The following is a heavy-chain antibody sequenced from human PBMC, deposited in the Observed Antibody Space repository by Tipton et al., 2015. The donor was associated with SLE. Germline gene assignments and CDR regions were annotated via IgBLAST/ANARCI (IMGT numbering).Heavy chain of an antibody. CDR2: ISHSGSTT. CDR1: GFTFMSYD. V-gene: IGHV3-48*03. D-gene: IGHD3-3*01. Sequence: SLRLSCAASGFTFMSYDMNWVRQAPGKGLEWVSYISHSGSTTYYSDSVKGRFTISRDDAMNSLVLQMSSLRVEDTAVYYCAKAIRFLEWLHSDALDVWGQGTTVTVPS. J-gene: IGHJ6*02. CDR3: AKAIRFLEWLHSDALDV.